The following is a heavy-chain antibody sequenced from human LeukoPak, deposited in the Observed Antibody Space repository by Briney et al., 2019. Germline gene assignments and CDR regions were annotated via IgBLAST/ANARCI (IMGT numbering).Heavy chain of an antibody. Sequence: SETLSLTCTASGGSFSSYYWSWIRQPPGKGLEWIWYIYDSGSTNYYPSLKSRLTISVHTPKNQLSLNLNSVTAADTAVYYCARVYYYDSSGYSTPYYFDYWGQGTLVTVSS. CDR3: ARVYYYDSSGYSTPYYFDY. V-gene: IGHV4-59*01. J-gene: IGHJ4*02. D-gene: IGHD3-22*01. CDR1: GGSFSSYY. CDR2: IYDSGST.